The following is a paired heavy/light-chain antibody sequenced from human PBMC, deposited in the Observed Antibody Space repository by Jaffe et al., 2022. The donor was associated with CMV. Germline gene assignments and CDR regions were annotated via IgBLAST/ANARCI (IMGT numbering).Heavy chain of an antibody. CDR2: LSGSGISI. J-gene: IGHJ3*02. Sequence: EVQLLESGGGLVQPGGSLSISCAASGFTFDSYGMSWVRQAPGKGLEWVSTLSGSGISIYYADSVKGRFTISRDNSKNTLYLQMNSLRADDTAVYYCAKDRGRGYCSSPRCEDAFDIWGQGTMVTVSS. D-gene: IGHD2-2*01. CDR1: GFTFDSYG. V-gene: IGHV3-23*01. CDR3: AKDRGRGYCSSPRCEDAFDI.
Light chain of an antibody. Sequence: QSVLTQPPSASGTPGQRVTISCSGSSSNIGSGHVYWYQQLPGTAPKLLIYRNYQRPSGVPDRFSGSKSGTSASLAISGLRSEDEADYYCAAWDDSLSVRVFGGGTKLTVL. CDR1: SSNIGSGH. V-gene: IGLV1-47*01. CDR2: RNY. CDR3: AAWDDSLSVRV. J-gene: IGLJ3*02.